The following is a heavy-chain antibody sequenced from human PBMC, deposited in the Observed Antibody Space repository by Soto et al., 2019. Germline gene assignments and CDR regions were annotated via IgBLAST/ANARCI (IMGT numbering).Heavy chain of an antibody. Sequence: PGESLKISCKGSGYSFTSYRIGWVRQMPGKGLEWMGIIYPGDSDTRYSPSFQGQVTISADKSISTAYLQWSSLKASDTAMYYCARSGSGYSYGCDAFDIWGQGTMVTVSS. V-gene: IGHV5-51*01. CDR3: ARSGSGYSYGCDAFDI. D-gene: IGHD5-18*01. CDR2: IYPGDSDT. CDR1: GYSFTSYR. J-gene: IGHJ3*02.